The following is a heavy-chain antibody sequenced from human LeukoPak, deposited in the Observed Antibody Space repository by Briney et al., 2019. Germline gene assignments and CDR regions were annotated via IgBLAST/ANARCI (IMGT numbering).Heavy chain of an antibody. CDR2: ISSSSSYI. J-gene: IGHJ4*02. Sequence: AGGSLRLSCAASGFTFSSYSMNWVRQAPGKGLEWVSSISSSSSYIYYADSVKGRFTISRDNAKNSLYLQMNSLRAEDTAVYYCARDEPEGVGAITYWGQGTLVTVSS. D-gene: IGHD1-26*01. CDR3: ARDEPEGVGAITY. V-gene: IGHV3-21*01. CDR1: GFTFSSYS.